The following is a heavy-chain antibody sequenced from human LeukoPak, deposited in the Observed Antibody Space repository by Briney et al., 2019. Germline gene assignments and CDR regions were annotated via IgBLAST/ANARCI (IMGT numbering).Heavy chain of an antibody. CDR3: AKDMEYYDILTGSGTFDY. V-gene: IGHV3-7*03. Sequence: PGGSLRHSCAASGFTFSSYWMSWVRQAPGKGLEWVANIKQDGSEKYYVDSVKGRFTISRDNAKNSLYLQMNSLRAEDTAVYYCAKDMEYYDILTGSGTFDYWGQGTLVTVSS. CDR1: GFTFSSYW. D-gene: IGHD3-9*01. J-gene: IGHJ4*02. CDR2: IKQDGSEK.